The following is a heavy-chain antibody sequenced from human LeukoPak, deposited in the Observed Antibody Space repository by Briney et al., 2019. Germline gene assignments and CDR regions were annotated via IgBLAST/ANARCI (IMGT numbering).Heavy chain of an antibody. Sequence: SDTVSLTCAVYGGSFSGYYWSWIRQPPGKGLEWIGEINHSGSTNYNPSLKSRVTISVDTSKNQFSLKLSSVTAADTAVYYCARGYSGYDYKTFDYWGQGTLVTVFS. J-gene: IGHJ4*02. CDR2: INHSGST. V-gene: IGHV4-34*01. CDR1: GGSFSGYY. D-gene: IGHD5-12*01. CDR3: ARGYSGYDYKTFDY.